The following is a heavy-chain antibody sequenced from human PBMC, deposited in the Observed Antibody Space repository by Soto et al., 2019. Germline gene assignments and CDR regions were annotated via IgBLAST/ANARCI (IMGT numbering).Heavy chain of an antibody. CDR2: IGNGGATT. D-gene: IGHD6-25*01. Sequence: HPGGSLRLSCVAYGFTFSSYEMNWVRQAPGKGLEWVSYIGNGGATTYYADSVKGRFTISKDNAKNSLYLQMNSLRVEDTAVYYCARYKLGYRNALDVWGQGTTVTVSS. CDR3: ARYKLGYRNALDV. CDR1: GFTFSSYE. J-gene: IGHJ6*02. V-gene: IGHV3-48*03.